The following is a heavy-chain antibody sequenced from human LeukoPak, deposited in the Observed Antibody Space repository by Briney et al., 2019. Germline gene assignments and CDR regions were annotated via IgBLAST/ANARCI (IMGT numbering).Heavy chain of an antibody. CDR3: VKDGSPRYCSSTSCYSYYYYMDV. V-gene: IGHV3-9*01. CDR1: GFTFDDYA. J-gene: IGHJ6*03. CDR2: ISWNSGSI. D-gene: IGHD2-2*01. Sequence: PGGSLRLSCAASGFTFDDYAMHWVRQAPGQGLEWVSGISWNSGSIGYADSVKGRFTISRDNAKNSLYLQMNSLRAEDTALYYCVKDGSPRYCSSTSCYSYYYYMDVWGKGTTVTIS.